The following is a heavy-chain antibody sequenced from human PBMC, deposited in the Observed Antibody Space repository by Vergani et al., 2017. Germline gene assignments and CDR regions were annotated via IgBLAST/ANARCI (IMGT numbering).Heavy chain of an antibody. D-gene: IGHD6-13*01. J-gene: IGHJ6*02. V-gene: IGHV4-4*07. CDR2: IYTSGST. CDR1: GGSISSYY. Sequence: QVQLQESGPGLVKPSETLSLTCTVSGGSISSYYWSWIRQPAGKGLEWIGRIYTSGSTNYNPSLKSRVTMSVDTSKNQFSLLLSSGTAADTAVYYCATGIAAAGYYYGMDVWGQGTTVTVSS. CDR3: ATGIAAAGYYYGMDV.